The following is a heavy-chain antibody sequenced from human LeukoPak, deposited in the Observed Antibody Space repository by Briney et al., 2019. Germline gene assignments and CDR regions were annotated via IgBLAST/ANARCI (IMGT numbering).Heavy chain of an antibody. J-gene: IGHJ4*02. CDR1: GFTFRGYA. CDR3: ARDGDYYDSSGFFDY. V-gene: IGHV3-23*01. CDR2: IYGSGDTT. D-gene: IGHD3-22*01. Sequence: PGGSLRLSCAASGFTFRGYAMSWVRQALGKGVEGVSCIYGSGDTTYYADVVKGRFTISRDNSKDTVYLQMNSLRAEDTAVYYCARDGDYYDSSGFFDYWGQGTLVTVSS.